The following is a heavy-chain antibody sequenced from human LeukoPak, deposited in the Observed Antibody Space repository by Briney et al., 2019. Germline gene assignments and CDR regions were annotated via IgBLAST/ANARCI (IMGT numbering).Heavy chain of an antibody. D-gene: IGHD4-11*01. J-gene: IGHJ4*02. Sequence: SETLSLTCTVSGGSISSYYWSWIRQPPGKGLEWIGYIYYSGSTNYNPSLKSRVTISVDRSKNQFSLKLSSVTAADTAVYYCARGGLTTPFDYWGQGTLVTVSS. V-gene: IGHV4-59*12. CDR1: GGSISSYY. CDR3: ARGGLTTPFDY. CDR2: IYYSGST.